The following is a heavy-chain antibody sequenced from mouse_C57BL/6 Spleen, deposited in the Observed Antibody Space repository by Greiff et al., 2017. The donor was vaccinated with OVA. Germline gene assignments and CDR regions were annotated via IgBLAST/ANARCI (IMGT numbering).Heavy chain of an antibody. V-gene: IGHV14-4*01. D-gene: IGHD1-1*01. J-gene: IGHJ2*01. CDR3: TTSDYGGY. CDR2: IDPENGDT. Sequence: EVQLVESGAELVRPGASVKLSCTASGFNIKDDYMHWVKQRPEQGLEWIGWIDPENGDTEYASKFQGKATITADTSSNTAYLQLSSLTSEDTAVYYCTTSDYGGYWGQGTTLTVSS. CDR1: GFNIKDDY.